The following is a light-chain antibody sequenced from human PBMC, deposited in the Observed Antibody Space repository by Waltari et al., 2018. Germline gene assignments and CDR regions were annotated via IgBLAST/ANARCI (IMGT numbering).Light chain of an antibody. V-gene: IGLV2-23*02. CDR3: SSYAGSSKGV. Sequence: QSALTQPASVSGSPGQSITISCTGTNSDVGNYKRVSWYQQHPGKAPKLMIYAVSKRPSGVSYRFSGAKSGDMASLTISGLQPEDEAEYFCSSYAGSSKGVFGGGTKVTVL. CDR1: NSDVGNYKR. J-gene: IGLJ2*01. CDR2: AVS.